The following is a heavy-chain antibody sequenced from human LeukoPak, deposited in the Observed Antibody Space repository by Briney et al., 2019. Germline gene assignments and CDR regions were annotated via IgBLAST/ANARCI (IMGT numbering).Heavy chain of an antibody. CDR3: ARGEDMDYYYYYMDV. CDR1: GYTFTRYD. Sequence: ASVKVSCKASGYTFTRYDINWVRQATGQGLEWMGWMNPNSGNTGYAQKFQGRVTMTRNTSISTAYMELSSLRSEDTAVYYCARGEDMDYYYYYMDVWGKGTTVTVSS. V-gene: IGHV1-8*01. D-gene: IGHD2-15*01. CDR2: MNPNSGNT. J-gene: IGHJ6*03.